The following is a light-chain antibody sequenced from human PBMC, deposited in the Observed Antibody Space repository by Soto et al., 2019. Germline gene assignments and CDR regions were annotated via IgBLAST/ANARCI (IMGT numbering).Light chain of an antibody. Sequence: EIVLTQSPAALSLSPGERATLSCRASQSVGNSLAWYQQKSGQAPRLLIYDVYSKPLGIPARFTGSGSGTDFTLTISGLEPEDFAVYYCQQRANWPLSFGGGTKVEIK. CDR1: QSVGNS. CDR2: DVY. V-gene: IGKV3-11*01. CDR3: QQRANWPLS. J-gene: IGKJ4*01.